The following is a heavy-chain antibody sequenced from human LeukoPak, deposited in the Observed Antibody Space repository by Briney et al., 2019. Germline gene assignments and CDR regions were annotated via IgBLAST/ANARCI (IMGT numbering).Heavy chain of an antibody. D-gene: IGHD5-24*01. V-gene: IGHV5-51*01. J-gene: IGHJ3*02. Sequence: PGESLKISCKGSGYSFTTYWIGWVRQMPGKGLEWMGIIYPGDSDTRYSPSFQGQVTISADKSISTAYLQWSSLKASDTAMYYCASVVEMATELRAAFDIWGQGTMVTVSS. CDR3: ASVVEMATELRAAFDI. CDR1: GYSFTTYW. CDR2: IYPGDSDT.